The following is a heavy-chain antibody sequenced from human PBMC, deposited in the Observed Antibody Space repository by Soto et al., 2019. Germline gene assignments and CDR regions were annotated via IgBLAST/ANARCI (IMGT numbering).Heavy chain of an antibody. Sequence: QLQLVQSGAEVERPGASVRVSCKAYGYPFSKYGISWIRQAPGQGLEWMGWFKPDNGDTNYAQKFQGRVTMTTDTSSNTAYMDLRSLRSDDTAVYYCATSYDSGFDPWGQGTLVSVSS. V-gene: IGHV1-18*04. CDR3: ATSYDSGFDP. D-gene: IGHD5-12*01. J-gene: IGHJ5*02. CDR1: GYPFSKYG. CDR2: FKPDNGDT.